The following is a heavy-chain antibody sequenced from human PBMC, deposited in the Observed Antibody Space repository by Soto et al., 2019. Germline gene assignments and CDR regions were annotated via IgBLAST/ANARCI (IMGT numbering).Heavy chain of an antibody. Sequence: QVQLQQWGAGLLKPSETLSLTCAVYGESFSGYYWSWIRQPPGKGLEWIGEINHSGSTNYNPSLKSRVTISVDTSKIQFSLKLSSVTAADTAVYYCARSYGSSWYMTFDYWGQGTLVTVSS. D-gene: IGHD6-13*01. V-gene: IGHV4-34*01. J-gene: IGHJ4*02. CDR1: GESFSGYY. CDR3: ARSYGSSWYMTFDY. CDR2: INHSGST.